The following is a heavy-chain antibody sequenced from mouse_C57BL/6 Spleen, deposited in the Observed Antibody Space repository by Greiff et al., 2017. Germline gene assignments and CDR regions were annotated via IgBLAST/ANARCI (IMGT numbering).Heavy chain of an antibody. CDR3: ARRAWYFDV. J-gene: IGHJ1*03. V-gene: IGHV5-15*04. CDR1: GFTFSDYG. Sequence: DVKLVESGGGLVQPGGSLKLSCAASGFTFSDYGMAWVRQAPRKGPEWVAFISNLAYSIYYADTVTGRFTISREDAKNTRYLEMSSLRSEDTAMYYCARRAWYFDVWGTGTTVTVSS. CDR2: ISNLAYSI.